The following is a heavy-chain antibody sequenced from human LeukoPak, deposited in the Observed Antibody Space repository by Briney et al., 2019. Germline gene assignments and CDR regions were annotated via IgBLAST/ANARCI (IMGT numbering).Heavy chain of an antibody. CDR2: INPNSGAT. CDR1: GYTFTGYY. Sequence: ASVKVSCKAFGYTFTGYYIHWVRQAPGQGLEWMAWINPNSGATNYAQKFQGRVTMTRDTSISTAYMELSRLTSDDTAVYFCARGRFGEWDNWFDPWGQGTLVTVSS. V-gene: IGHV1-2*02. D-gene: IGHD3-10*01. CDR3: ARGRFGEWDNWFDP. J-gene: IGHJ5*02.